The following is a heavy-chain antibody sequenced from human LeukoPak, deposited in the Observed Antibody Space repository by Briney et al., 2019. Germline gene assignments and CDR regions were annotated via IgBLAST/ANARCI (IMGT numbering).Heavy chain of an antibody. CDR2: ISSSGSTI. V-gene: IGHV3-48*03. D-gene: IGHD1-26*01. J-gene: IGHJ4*02. CDR1: GFTFNSYE. Sequence: PGGSLRLSCAASGFTFNSYEMNWVRQAPGKGLEWVSCISSSGSTIYYADSVKGRFAISGDNAKNSLYLQMNSLRAEDTALYYCAKSGTSFSFDYWGQGTLVTVSS. CDR3: AKSGTSFSFDY.